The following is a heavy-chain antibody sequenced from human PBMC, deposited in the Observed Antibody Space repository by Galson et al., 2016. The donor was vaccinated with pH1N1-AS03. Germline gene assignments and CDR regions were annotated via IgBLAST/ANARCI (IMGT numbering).Heavy chain of an antibody. Sequence: SLRLSCAASGFSFNNYAMSWVRQAPGKGLEWVSIIGGRLNKTDYADSVKGRFTISRDNPKNTLYPQMNTLRADDTAVYYCAKMGSTTGNDYWGQGTLVTVSS. J-gene: IGHJ4*02. V-gene: IGHV3-23*01. CDR3: AKMGSTTGNDY. CDR1: GFSFNNYA. CDR2: IGGRLNKT. D-gene: IGHD1-1*01.